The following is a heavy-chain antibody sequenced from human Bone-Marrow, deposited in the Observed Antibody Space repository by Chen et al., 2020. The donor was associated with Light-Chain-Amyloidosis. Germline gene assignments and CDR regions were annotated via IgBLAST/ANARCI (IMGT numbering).Heavy chain of an antibody. CDR3: ARQSYGSDSYFSLDNTYYMDV. CDR2: ISQSGST. Sequence: QVQLQQWGAGLLKPSETLSLTCGVNGGSLRDYYWSWIRQPPGKGLEWIGEISQSGSTYYDPTLRSRVTISLDTSKNQFSLKLSSVTAADTAVYYCARQSYGSDSYFSLDNTYYMDVWGRGTTVTVSS. CDR1: GGSLRDYY. J-gene: IGHJ6*03. D-gene: IGHD3-10*01. V-gene: IGHV4-34*01.